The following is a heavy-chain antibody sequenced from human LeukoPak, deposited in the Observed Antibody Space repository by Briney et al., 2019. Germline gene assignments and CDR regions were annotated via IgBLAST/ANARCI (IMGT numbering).Heavy chain of an antibody. CDR2: INPNSGGT. J-gene: IGHJ5*02. CDR1: GYTFTGYY. D-gene: IGHD4-17*01. Sequence: ASVKVSCKASGYTFTGYYMHWVRQAPGQGLEWMGWINPNSGGTNYAQKFQGRVTMTRDTSISTAYMELSRLRSDDTAVYYCARASDDSGDYSENFWFDPWGQGTLVTVSS. CDR3: ARASDDSGDYSENFWFDP. V-gene: IGHV1-2*02.